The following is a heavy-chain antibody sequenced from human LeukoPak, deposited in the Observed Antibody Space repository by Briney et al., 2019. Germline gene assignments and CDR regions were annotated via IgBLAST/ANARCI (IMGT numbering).Heavy chain of an antibody. CDR1: GFTFSSYA. J-gene: IGHJ4*02. CDR3: ARDPGITFGGVIGTFAY. CDR2: ISYDGNNK. D-gene: IGHD3-16*02. V-gene: IGHV3-30*04. Sequence: GGSLRLSCAASGFTFSSYAMHWVRQAPGKGLEWVTVISYDGNNKYYADSVKGRFTISRDNAKNSLYLQMNSLRAEDTAVYYCARDPGITFGGVIGTFAYWGQGTLVTVSS.